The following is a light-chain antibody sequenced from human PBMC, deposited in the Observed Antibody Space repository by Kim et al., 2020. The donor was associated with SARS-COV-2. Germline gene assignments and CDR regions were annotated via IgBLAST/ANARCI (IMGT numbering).Light chain of an antibody. V-gene: IGKV1-39*01. CDR1: RSIGTY. CDR3: QQSASSPYT. J-gene: IGKJ2*01. Sequence: SATVGDRVTMTCRASRSIGTYLHWYQHKPGKAPKLLIYAASSLPSGVPSRFSGRGSGTDFTLTINSLQPEDFATYYCQQSASSPYTFGQGTKLEIK. CDR2: AAS.